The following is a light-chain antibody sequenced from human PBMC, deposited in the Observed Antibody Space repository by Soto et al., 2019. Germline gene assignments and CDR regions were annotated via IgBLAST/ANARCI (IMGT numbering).Light chain of an antibody. CDR2: DAS. CDR3: QQRDIWPT. Sequence: EIVLTQSPATLSLSPGERATLSFRASQSVSSYLAWYQQKPGQAPRLLIYDASNRATGIPARFSGSGSGTDFTLTISSLEPEDFAVYYCQQRDIWPTFGQGTRLEIK. V-gene: IGKV3-11*01. J-gene: IGKJ5*01. CDR1: QSVSSY.